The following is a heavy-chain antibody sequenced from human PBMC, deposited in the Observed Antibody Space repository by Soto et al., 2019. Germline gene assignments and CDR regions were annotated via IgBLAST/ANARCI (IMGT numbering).Heavy chain of an antibody. J-gene: IGHJ3*02. V-gene: IGHV4-34*01. D-gene: IGHD6-13*01. CDR1: GGSFSGYY. Sequence: SQTLSLTCAVYGGSFSGYYWSWIRQPPGKGLEWIGEINHSGSTNYNPSLKSRVTISVDTSKNQFSLKLSPVTAADTAVYYCARGSVRAYIAAAGPPSRFDIWGQGTMVTVSS. CDR2: INHSGST. CDR3: ARGSVRAYIAAAGPPSRFDI.